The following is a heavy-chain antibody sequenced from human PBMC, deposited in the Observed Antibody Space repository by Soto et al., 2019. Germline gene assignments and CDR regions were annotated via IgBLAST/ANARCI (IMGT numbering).Heavy chain of an antibody. Sequence: ASVKVSCKVSGYTLIELSMHWVRQAPGKGLEWMARFDPERGEAIYAQKFQGRVTMTEDTSTDTAYMELSRPRSEDTAVYYCATDHQWLGDYYYGMDVWGQGTTVTVSS. CDR1: GYTLIELS. CDR2: FDPERGEA. CDR3: ATDHQWLGDYYYGMDV. V-gene: IGHV1-24*01. D-gene: IGHD6-19*01. J-gene: IGHJ6*02.